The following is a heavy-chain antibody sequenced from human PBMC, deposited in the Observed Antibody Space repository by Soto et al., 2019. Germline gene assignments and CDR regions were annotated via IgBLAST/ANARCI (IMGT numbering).Heavy chain of an antibody. V-gene: IGHV3-74*01. CDR2: ISNDGSST. CDR1: GFTFSSYW. CDR3: ARVPYCSSTSCYSYFDY. Sequence: EMQLVESGGGLVQPGGSLRLSCAASGFTFSSYWMHWVRQAPGKGLVLVSRISNDGSSTSYADSVKGRFTISRDNAENTRFLQVNSLRAEDTAVDYCARVPYCSSTSCYSYFDYWGQGTLVTVSS. J-gene: IGHJ4*02. D-gene: IGHD2-2*01.